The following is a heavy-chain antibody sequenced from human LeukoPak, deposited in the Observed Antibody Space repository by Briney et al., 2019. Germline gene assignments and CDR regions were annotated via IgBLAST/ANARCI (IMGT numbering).Heavy chain of an antibody. V-gene: IGHV4-59*01. CDR1: GGSISSYY. CDR3: ARGASDLTYDYGVN. D-gene: IGHD4-17*01. J-gene: IGHJ4*02. Sequence: SETLSLTCTVSGGSISSYYWSWIRQPPGKGLEWIGYIYYSGNTHYNPSLKSRVTISVDTSKNQFSLKLTPVTAADTAVYYCARGASDLTYDYGVNWGQGTLVTVSS. CDR2: IYYSGNT.